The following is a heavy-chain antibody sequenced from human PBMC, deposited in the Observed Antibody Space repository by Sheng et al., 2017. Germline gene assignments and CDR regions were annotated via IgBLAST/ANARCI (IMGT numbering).Heavy chain of an antibody. CDR2: IRYDGSNK. Sequence: QVQLVESGGGVVQPGGSLRLSCAASGFTFSSYGMHWVRQAPGKGLEWVAFIRYDGSNKYYADSVKGRFTISRDNSKNTLYLQMNSLRAEDTAVYYCAKDLEEYCSSTSCGPAFDIWGQGTMVTVSS. V-gene: IGHV3-30*02. CDR1: GFTFSSYG. J-gene: IGHJ3*02. CDR3: AKDLEEYCSSTSCGPAFDI. D-gene: IGHD2-2*01.